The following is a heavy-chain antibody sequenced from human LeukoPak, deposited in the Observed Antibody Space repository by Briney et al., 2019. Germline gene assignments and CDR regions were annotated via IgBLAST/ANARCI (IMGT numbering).Heavy chain of an antibody. D-gene: IGHD6-19*01. V-gene: IGHV3-53*01. Sequence: GGSLRLSCVASGFTVSNSYMSWVRQAPGKGLEWVSVIYSDGGTFYSDSVKGRFTISRDYSKSTLYLQMNSLRADDAAVYYCARDSNGPAFWGQGTLVTISS. CDR1: GFTVSNSY. J-gene: IGHJ4*02. CDR2: IYSDGGT. CDR3: ARDSNGPAF.